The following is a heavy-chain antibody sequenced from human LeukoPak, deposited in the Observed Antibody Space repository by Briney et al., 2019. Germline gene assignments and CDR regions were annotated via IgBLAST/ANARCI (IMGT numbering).Heavy chain of an antibody. CDR2: MNPNSGNT. CDR1: GYTFTSYD. D-gene: IGHD2-2*01. J-gene: IGHJ3*01. V-gene: IGHV1-8*01. CDR3: ASKGGGSCSSSHCQGAFDF. Sequence: ASVKVSCKASGYTFTSYDIIWVRQATGQGLEWMGWMNPNSGNTGYAQKFQGRVTMTRNTSISTAYMELSSLTSDDTAVYYCASKGGGSCSSSHCQGAFDFWGQGSMVTVSS.